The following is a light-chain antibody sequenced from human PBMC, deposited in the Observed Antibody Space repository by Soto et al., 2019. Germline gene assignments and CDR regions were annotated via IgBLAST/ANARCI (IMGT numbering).Light chain of an antibody. CDR1: RGVLYSSHNKNY. J-gene: IGKJ4*01. Sequence: DIVMTQSPDSLAVSLGDRATINCKSSRGVLYSSHNKNYLAWYQKKPGQPPKLLIYWASTRESGVPDRFSGSESGTDFTLTISSLQAEDVAVYYCQQYFSTPFTVGGGTKVDTK. V-gene: IGKV4-1*01. CDR3: QQYFSTPFT. CDR2: WAS.